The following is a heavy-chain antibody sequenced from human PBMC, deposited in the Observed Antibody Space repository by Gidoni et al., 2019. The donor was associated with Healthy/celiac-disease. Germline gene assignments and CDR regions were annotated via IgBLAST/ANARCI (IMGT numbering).Heavy chain of an antibody. Sequence: EVQLLESGGGLVQPGGSLRLSCAASGFTFSSYAMSWVRQAPGKGLEWVSVIGGSSGRTYYADSVKGRFTISRDNSKNTLYLQMNSLRAEDTAVYYCAKEGWLQPHFDYWGQGTLVTVSS. CDR1: GFTFSSYA. CDR2: IGGSSGRT. V-gene: IGHV3-23*01. CDR3: AKEGWLQPHFDY. D-gene: IGHD5-12*01. J-gene: IGHJ4*02.